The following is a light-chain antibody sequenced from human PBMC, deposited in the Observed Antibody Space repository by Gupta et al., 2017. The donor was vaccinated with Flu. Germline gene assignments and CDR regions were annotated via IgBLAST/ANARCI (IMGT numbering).Light chain of an antibody. Sequence: EIVITQSPLSLPVTPGEPASISCRSSQSLLHSNGYNYLDWYLQKPGQSPQLLIYLGSNRASGVPDRFSGSGSGTDFTLKISRVEAEDVGVYYCMQALQTPLTFGPGTKVDIK. CDR1: QSLLHSNGYNY. CDR2: LGS. V-gene: IGKV2-28*01. CDR3: MQALQTPLT. J-gene: IGKJ3*01.